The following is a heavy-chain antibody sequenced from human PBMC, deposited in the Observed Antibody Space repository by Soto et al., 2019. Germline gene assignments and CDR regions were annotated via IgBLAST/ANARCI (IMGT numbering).Heavy chain of an antibody. Sequence: EAELVESGGGLVQPGGSLTLSCAVSGFIFSDYEVDWVRQAPGRGPEWISYISDGGTTIYYAASVKGRFTISRDDAKKSLYLHMNNLRVDDTAIYFCVKEYCTGGTCFDAFDLWGQGTVVTVSS. CDR1: GFIFSDYE. D-gene: IGHD2-8*02. CDR2: ISDGGTTI. V-gene: IGHV3-48*03. CDR3: VKEYCTGGTCFDAFDL. J-gene: IGHJ3*01.